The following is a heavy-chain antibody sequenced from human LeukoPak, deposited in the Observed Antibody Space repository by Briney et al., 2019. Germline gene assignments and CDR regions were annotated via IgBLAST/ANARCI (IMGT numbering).Heavy chain of an antibody. Sequence: NPSETLSLTCTVSGGSISSYYWSWIRQPPGKGLEWIGTLYYSGSTYYNPSLKSRVTISVDTSKNQFSLKLSSVTAADTAVYYCARDHSDSSGDILTGYGSYYYYYMDVWGKGTTVTISS. D-gene: IGHD3-9*01. J-gene: IGHJ6*03. CDR1: GGSISSYY. CDR3: ARDHSDSSGDILTGYGSYYYYYMDV. CDR2: LYYSGST. V-gene: IGHV4-59*12.